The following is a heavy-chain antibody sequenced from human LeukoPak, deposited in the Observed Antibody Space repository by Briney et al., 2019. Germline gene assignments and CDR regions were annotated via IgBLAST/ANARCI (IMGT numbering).Heavy chain of an antibody. Sequence: SSETLSLACTVSGRSISSYYWSWLRQPPAKGLEGIGYIYSCRITNYNHSLKSRFTISVETSKSQCSLKLSSVTAADTAVYFCARKDDSACYFDYWGNGTLVTVSS. CDR2: IYSCRIT. J-gene: IGHJ4*01. D-gene: IGHD6-19*01. CDR3: ARKDDSACYFDY. V-gene: IGHV4-59*01. CDR1: GRSISSYY.